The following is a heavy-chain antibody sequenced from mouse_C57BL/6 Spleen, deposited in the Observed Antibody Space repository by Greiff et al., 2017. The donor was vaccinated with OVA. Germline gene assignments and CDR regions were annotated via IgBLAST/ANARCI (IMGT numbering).Heavy chain of an antibody. Sequence: EVKLVESGEGLVKPGGSLKLSCAASGFTFSSYAMSWVRQTPEQRLEWVAYISSGGDYIYYADTVKGRFTISRDNARNTLYLQMSSLKSEDAAMYYCTRGGSSYRYFDVWGTGTTVTVSS. CDR2: ISSGGDYI. V-gene: IGHV5-9-1*02. J-gene: IGHJ1*03. D-gene: IGHD1-1*01. CDR1: GFTFSSYA. CDR3: TRGGSSYRYFDV.